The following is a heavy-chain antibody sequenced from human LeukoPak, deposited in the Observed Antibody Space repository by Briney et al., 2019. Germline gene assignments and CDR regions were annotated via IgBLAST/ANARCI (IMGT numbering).Heavy chain of an antibody. CDR3: ARVRGGSGSSYAADAFDI. Sequence: GGSLRLSCAASGFTFDDYAMHWVRQAPGKGLEWVSGISWNSGSIGYADSVKGRFTISRDNAKSTLYLQMNSLRAEDTAVYYCARVRGGSGSSYAADAFDIWGQGTMVTVSS. CDR1: GFTFDDYA. D-gene: IGHD1-26*01. CDR2: ISWNSGSI. J-gene: IGHJ3*02. V-gene: IGHV3-9*01.